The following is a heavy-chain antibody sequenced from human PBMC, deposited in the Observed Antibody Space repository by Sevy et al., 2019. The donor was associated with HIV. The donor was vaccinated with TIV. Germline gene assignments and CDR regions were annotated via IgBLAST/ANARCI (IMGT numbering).Heavy chain of an antibody. CDR1: GGSFSGYY. CDR2: INHSGNT. D-gene: IGHD3-3*01. Sequence: SETLSLTCAVFGGSFSGYYWSFIRQPPGKGLEWIGEINHSGNTNYNPSLKSRITISVDTSKNQLSLTLRYVTAADTAVYYCARGPAARDFWSGYSHRWFDPWGQRTLVTVSS. J-gene: IGHJ5*02. V-gene: IGHV4-34*01. CDR3: ARGPAARDFWSGYSHRWFDP.